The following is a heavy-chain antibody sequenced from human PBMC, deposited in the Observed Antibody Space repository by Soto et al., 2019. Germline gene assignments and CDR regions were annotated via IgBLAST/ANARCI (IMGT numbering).Heavy chain of an antibody. J-gene: IGHJ6*02. CDR3: ARELGGNSAYYYYGMDV. Sequence: QVQLVQSGAEVKKPGASVKVSCKASGYTFTSYGISWVRQAPGQGLEWMGWISAYNGNTNYAQKLQGRVTMTTDTSTSTAYMELRSLRSDDTAVYYSARELGGNSAYYYYGMDVWGQGTTVTVSS. CDR1: GYTFTSYG. CDR2: ISAYNGNT. D-gene: IGHD2-21*02. V-gene: IGHV1-18*04.